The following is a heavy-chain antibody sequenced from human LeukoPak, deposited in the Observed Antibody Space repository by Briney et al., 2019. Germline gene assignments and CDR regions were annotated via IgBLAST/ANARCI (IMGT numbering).Heavy chain of an antibody. J-gene: IGHJ4*02. CDR1: GFTFSNYW. V-gene: IGHV3-7*03. D-gene: IGHD3-3*01. CDR3: AKTADFWSAVNDYFDY. Sequence: PGGSLRLSCVASGFTFSNYWMTWVRQAPGKGLEWVANIKQDGSEKYHVDSVKGRFTISKDNAKNSLYLQMNSLRAEDTAVYYCAKTADFWSAVNDYFDYWGQGTLVTVSS. CDR2: IKQDGSEK.